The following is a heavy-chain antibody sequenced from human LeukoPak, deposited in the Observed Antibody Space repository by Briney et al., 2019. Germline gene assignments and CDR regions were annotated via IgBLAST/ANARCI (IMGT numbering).Heavy chain of an antibody. CDR2: ISGSSSHT. Sequence: GGSLGLSCEGSGFTFNDYYMGWIRQAPGKGLERVSYISGSSSHTDYADSVKGRFTISRDSAKNSLYLQMNSLRVEDTAVYYCARGNGDGYNYAGACDIWGQGTMVTVSS. D-gene: IGHD5-24*01. CDR1: GFTFNDYY. CDR3: ARGNGDGYNYAGACDI. V-gene: IGHV3-11*06. J-gene: IGHJ3*02.